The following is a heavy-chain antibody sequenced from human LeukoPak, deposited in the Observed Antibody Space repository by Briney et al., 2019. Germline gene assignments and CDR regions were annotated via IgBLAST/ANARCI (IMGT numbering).Heavy chain of an antibody. CDR2: ITGSGGNT. CDR1: GFIFSSYS. V-gene: IGHV3-21*01. CDR3: ARDSGSYPAGTFDI. Sequence: GGSLRLSCAASGFIFSSYSMSWVRQAPGKGLEWVSVITGSGGNTYYADSVKGRFTISRDNAKNSLYLQMNSLRAEDTAVYYCARDSGSYPAGTFDIWGQGTMVTVSS. D-gene: IGHD1-26*01. J-gene: IGHJ3*02.